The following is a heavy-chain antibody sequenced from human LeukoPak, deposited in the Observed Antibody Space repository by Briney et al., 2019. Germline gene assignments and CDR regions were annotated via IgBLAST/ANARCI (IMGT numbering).Heavy chain of an antibody. D-gene: IGHD1-26*01. CDR3: ARVKRVGATTYYFDY. CDR2: INPNSGGT. Sequence: ASVKVSCKASGGTFSSYAISWVRQAPGQGLEWMGWINPNSGGTNYAQKFQGRVTMTRDTSISTAYMELSRLRSDDTAVYYCARVKRVGATTYYFDYWGQGTLVTVSS. CDR1: GGTFSSYA. V-gene: IGHV1-2*02. J-gene: IGHJ4*02.